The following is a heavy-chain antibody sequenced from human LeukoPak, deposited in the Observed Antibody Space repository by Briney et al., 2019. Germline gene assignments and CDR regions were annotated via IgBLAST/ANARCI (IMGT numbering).Heavy chain of an antibody. Sequence: GGSLRLSCAASGFTFSNAWMSWVRQAPGKGLEWVSSISSSSSYIYYADSVKGRFTISRDNAKNSLYLQMNSLRAEDTAVYYCARRSVAGSLDYWGQGTLVTVSS. V-gene: IGHV3-21*01. D-gene: IGHD6-19*01. J-gene: IGHJ4*02. CDR3: ARRSVAGSLDY. CDR2: ISSSSSYI. CDR1: GFTFSNAW.